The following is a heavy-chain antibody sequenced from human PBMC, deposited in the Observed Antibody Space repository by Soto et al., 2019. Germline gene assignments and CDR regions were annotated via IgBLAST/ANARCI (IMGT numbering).Heavy chain of an antibody. V-gene: IGHV4-59*11. J-gene: IGHJ5*02. CDR1: GGSISGHY. CDR2: ISYSGST. D-gene: IGHD3-3*01. CDR3: ARDVGLQHDTGYYDFWSGKNNWFDP. Sequence: SETLSLTCTVSGGSISGHYWSWIRQPPGKGLQYIGYISYSGSTNYNPSLKSRVTISVGTSNNQFSLRLSSVTAADTAVYYCARDVGLQHDTGYYDFWSGKNNWFDPWGQGTLVTVSS.